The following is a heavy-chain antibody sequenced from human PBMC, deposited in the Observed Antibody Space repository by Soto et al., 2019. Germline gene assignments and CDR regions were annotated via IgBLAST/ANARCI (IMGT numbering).Heavy chain of an antibody. Sequence: QQQLLESGGGVVQPGTSLRVSCAASGFRFENSDMVWVRQAPGKGLEWVAAISYFGNDKDYADSVRGRFTVSRDNNNEILSLQMSRLRPEDPAVYYWAKVPSYRASAWPDPGGKGTLVTV. D-gene: IGHD2-2*01. CDR2: ISYFGNDK. J-gene: IGHJ5*02. V-gene: IGHV3-30*18. CDR1: GFRFENSD. CDR3: AKVPSYRASAWPDP.